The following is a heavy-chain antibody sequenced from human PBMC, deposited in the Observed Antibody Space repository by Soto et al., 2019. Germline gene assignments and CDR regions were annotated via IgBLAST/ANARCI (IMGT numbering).Heavy chain of an antibody. CDR2: ISSSSSTI. CDR3: ARAVFVDAFDY. V-gene: IGHV3-48*02. D-gene: IGHD3-16*01. CDR1: GFTFSSYS. J-gene: IGHJ4*02. Sequence: EVQLVESGGGLVQPGGSLRLSCAASGFTFSSYSMNRVRQAPGKGLEWVSYISSSSSTIYYADSVKGRFTISRDNAKNSLYLQMNILRDEDTAVYYCARAVFVDAFDYWGQGTLVTVSS.